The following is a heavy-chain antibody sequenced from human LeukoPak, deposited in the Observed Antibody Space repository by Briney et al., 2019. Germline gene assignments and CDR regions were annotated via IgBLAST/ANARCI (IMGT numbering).Heavy chain of an antibody. V-gene: IGHV4-34*01. Sequence: SETLSLTCAVYGRSFSGYYWSWIRQPPGKGLEWIGEINHSGSTNYNPSLKSRVTISVDTSKNQFSLKLSSVTAADTAVYYCARGLAYFYWGQGTLVTVSS. CDR1: GRSFSGYY. CDR2: INHSGST. CDR3: ARGLAYFY. D-gene: IGHD2-21*01. J-gene: IGHJ4*02.